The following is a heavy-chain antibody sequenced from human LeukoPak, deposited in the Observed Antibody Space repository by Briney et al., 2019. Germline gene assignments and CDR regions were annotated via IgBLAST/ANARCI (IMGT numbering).Heavy chain of an antibody. CDR2: IYHSGSN. CDR1: GHSISSSNW. CDR3: ARVLVGFGDLYYFDY. Sequence: SDTLSLTCAVSGHSISSSNWWGWIRQPPGKGLEWIGYIYHSGSNNYNPSLKSRVTISVDTSKNQFSLKLTSVTAADTAVYYCARVLVGFGDLYYFDYWGQGTLVTVSS. J-gene: IGHJ4*02. D-gene: IGHD3-10*01. V-gene: IGHV4-28*03.